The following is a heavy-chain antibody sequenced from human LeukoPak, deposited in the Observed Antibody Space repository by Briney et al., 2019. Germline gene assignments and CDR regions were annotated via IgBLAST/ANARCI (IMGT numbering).Heavy chain of an antibody. D-gene: IGHD3-22*01. CDR1: GGSVSSPGYY. CDR3: ARDHSDNDDSYNLFDI. V-gene: IGHV4-31*03. Sequence: SETLCLTCTVSGGSVSSPGYYWTWIRQHPGKVLEWIVYIYYSGSTYYNPSLKSRVTISLDTSKNPFSLMMNSVTAADTAVYFCARDHSDNDDSYNLFDIWGQGTMVTVSS. CDR2: IYYSGST. J-gene: IGHJ3*02.